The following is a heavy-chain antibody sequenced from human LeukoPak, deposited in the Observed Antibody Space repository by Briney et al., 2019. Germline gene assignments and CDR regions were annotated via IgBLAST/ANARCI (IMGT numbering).Heavy chain of an antibody. CDR3: VRSFGFDP. V-gene: IGHV3-48*03. D-gene: IGHD3-3*01. Sequence: PGGSLGLSCAASGFPFSTYEMNWVRQAPGKGLEWISYISSSGTTIFYADSVKGRFTISRDNAKNSLFLQMDSLRVEDSAFYYCVRSFGFDPWGQGTLVTVSS. CDR1: GFPFSTYE. J-gene: IGHJ5*02. CDR2: ISSSGTTI.